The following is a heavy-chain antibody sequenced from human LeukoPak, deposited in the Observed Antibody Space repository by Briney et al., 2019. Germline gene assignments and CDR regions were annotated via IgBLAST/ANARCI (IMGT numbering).Heavy chain of an antibody. CDR1: GFTFDDYS. CDR3: ARVAEAAAFDS. CDR2: ISSNSRYI. V-gene: IGHV3-21*06. J-gene: IGHJ4*02. Sequence: GGSLRLSCAASGFTFDDYSMSWVRQAPGKGLEWVSSISSNSRYIYYADSMRGRFTISRDNAKNSLYLQMNSLKPEDTAVYYCARVAEAAAFDSWGQGTLVTVSS. D-gene: IGHD6-13*01.